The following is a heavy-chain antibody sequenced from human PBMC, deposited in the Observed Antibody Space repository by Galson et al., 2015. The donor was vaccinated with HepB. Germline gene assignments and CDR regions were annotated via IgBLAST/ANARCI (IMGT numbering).Heavy chain of an antibody. CDR2: IDWDDDK. CDR1: GFSLSTSGMC. D-gene: IGHD1-26*01. V-gene: IGHV2-70*11. J-gene: IGHJ6*02. Sequence: PALVKPTQTLTLTCTFSGFSLSTSGMCVSWIRQPPGKALEWLARIDWDDDKYYSTSLKTRLTISKDTSKNQVVLTMTNMDPVDTATYYCARIMVGPYYYYGMDVWGQGTTVTVSS. CDR3: ARIMVGPYYYYGMDV.